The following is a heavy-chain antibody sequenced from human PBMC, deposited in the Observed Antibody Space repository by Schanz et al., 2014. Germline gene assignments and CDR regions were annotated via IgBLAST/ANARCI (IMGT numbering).Heavy chain of an antibody. CDR2: ISSSSIYT. CDR1: GFTFSDYY. CDR3: AKGRFGELLDY. J-gene: IGHJ4*02. D-gene: IGHD3-10*01. Sequence: QVQLVESGGTLVKPGGSLRLSCVVSGFTFSDYYMSWIRQAPGKGLEWVSYISSSSIYTNYADSVKGRFTISRDNAKNSLYLQMNDLRAEDTALYYCAKGRFGELLDYWGQGTLVTVSS. V-gene: IGHV3-11*06.